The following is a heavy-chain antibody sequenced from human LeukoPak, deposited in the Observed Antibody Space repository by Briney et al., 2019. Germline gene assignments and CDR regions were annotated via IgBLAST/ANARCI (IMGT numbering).Heavy chain of an antibody. D-gene: IGHD3-3*01. V-gene: IGHV3-30*18. J-gene: IGHJ4*02. CDR3: AKPNFWSGYYKTYFDY. CDR1: GFTFSSYG. CDR2: ISYDGSNK. Sequence: PGGSLRLSCAASGFTFSSYGMHWVRQAPGKGLEWVAVISYDGSNKYYADSVKGRFTISSDNSKNTLYLQMNSLRAEDTAVYYCAKPNFWSGYYKTYFDYWGQGTLVTVSS.